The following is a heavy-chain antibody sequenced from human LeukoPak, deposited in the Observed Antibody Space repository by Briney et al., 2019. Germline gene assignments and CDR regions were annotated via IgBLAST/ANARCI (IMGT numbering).Heavy chain of an antibody. CDR2: FDPEDGET. D-gene: IGHD3-10*01. CDR1: GYTLTELS. V-gene: IGHV1-24*01. CDR3: ATSGAMVRGALDY. J-gene: IGHJ4*02. Sequence: ASVKVSCQVSGYTLTELSMHWVRQAPGKGLEWMGGFDPEDGETIYAQKFQGRVTMTEDTSTDTAYMELSSLRSEDTAVYYCATSGAMVRGALDYWGQGTLVTVSS.